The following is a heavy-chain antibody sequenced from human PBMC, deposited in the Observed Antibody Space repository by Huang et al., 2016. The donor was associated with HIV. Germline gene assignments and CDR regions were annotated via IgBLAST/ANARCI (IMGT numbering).Heavy chain of an antibody. Sequence: QVQLVQSGAEVEKPGASVNLSCKASGFNFLTYALHWVCQAPGQRLEWMGCINGDGLTKYSQKFQGRVTITRDRSASTVYVDFKSLTYEDTAVYYCARDKEAGTPFFDPWGQGTLVTVSS. CDR1: GFNFLTYA. CDR3: ARDKEAGTPFFDP. V-gene: IGHV1-3*01. J-gene: IGHJ5*02. CDR2: INGDGLT. D-gene: IGHD6-19*01.